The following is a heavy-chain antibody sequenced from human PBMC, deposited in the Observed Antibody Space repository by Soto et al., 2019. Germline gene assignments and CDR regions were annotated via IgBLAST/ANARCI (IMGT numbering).Heavy chain of an antibody. Sequence: QVQLVESGGGVVQPGRSLRLSCAAFGLTFSSYGMHWVRQAPGKGLEWVAVIWYDGSNKYYADSVKGRFTISRDNSKNTLYLQMNSLRAEDTAVYYCARELWFGELFLDYYYYGMDVWGQGTTVTVSS. CDR1: GLTFSSYG. V-gene: IGHV3-33*01. CDR3: ARELWFGELFLDYYYYGMDV. D-gene: IGHD3-10*01. J-gene: IGHJ6*02. CDR2: IWYDGSNK.